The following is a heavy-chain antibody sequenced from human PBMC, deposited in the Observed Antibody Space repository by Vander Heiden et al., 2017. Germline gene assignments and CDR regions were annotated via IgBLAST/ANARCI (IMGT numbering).Heavy chain of an antibody. J-gene: IGHJ3*02. V-gene: IGHV1-2*04. CDR1: GYTFTGYY. CDR2: INPNSGGT. D-gene: IGHD5-18*01. Sequence: QVQLVQSGAEVKKPGASVKVPCKASGYTFTGYYMHWVRQAPGQGLEWMGWINPNSGGTNYAQKFQGWVTMTRDTSISTAYMELSRLRSDDTAVYYCARGVTGYSYGHAFDIWGQGTMVTVSS. CDR3: ARGVTGYSYGHAFDI.